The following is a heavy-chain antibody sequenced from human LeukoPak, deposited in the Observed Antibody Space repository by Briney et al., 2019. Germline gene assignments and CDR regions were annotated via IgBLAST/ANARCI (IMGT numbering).Heavy chain of an antibody. D-gene: IGHD2-15*01. J-gene: IGHJ4*02. CDR2: IYYTGST. CDR1: GGSIISSSFW. Sequence: SETLSLTCTVSGGSIISSSFWWGWIRQPPGKGLEWIGSIYYTGSTYYNPSLKSRVTISVDKSKNQFSLNLSSVTAADTAVYYCARFGGLDNYFDYWGQGTLVTVSS. V-gene: IGHV4-39*07. CDR3: ARFGGLDNYFDY.